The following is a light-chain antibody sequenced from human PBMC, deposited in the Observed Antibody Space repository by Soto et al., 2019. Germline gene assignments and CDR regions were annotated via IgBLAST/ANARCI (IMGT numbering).Light chain of an antibody. CDR1: SSDIGDYNY. V-gene: IGLV2-14*01. J-gene: IGLJ1*01. CDR2: EVT. CDR3: NSYTSTKTYV. Sequence: QSALTQPASVSLSPGQSITISCTGTSSDIGDYNYVSWFQQHPGRAPKLLIFEVTNRPSGVSNRFSGSKSGYTASLTISGLQTEDEADYYCNSYTSTKTYVFGTGTKVTVL.